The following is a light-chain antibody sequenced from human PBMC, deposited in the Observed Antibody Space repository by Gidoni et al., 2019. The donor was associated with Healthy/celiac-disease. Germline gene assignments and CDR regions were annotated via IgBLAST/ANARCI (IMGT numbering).Light chain of an antibody. CDR1: TGAVTSGYY. Sequence: QPVVTQEPSLTVSPGGTVTLTCASSTGAVTSGYYPNWFQQKPGQAPRALIYSTSNKHPWTPARFSGSLLGGKAALTLSGVQPEDEAEYYCLLYYGGAQPVFGTGTKVTVL. CDR2: STS. CDR3: LLYYGGAQPV. J-gene: IGLJ1*01. V-gene: IGLV7-43*01.